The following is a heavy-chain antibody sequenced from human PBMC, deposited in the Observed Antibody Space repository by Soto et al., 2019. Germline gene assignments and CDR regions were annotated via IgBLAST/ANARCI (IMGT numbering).Heavy chain of an antibody. CDR2: IYYSGST. CDR1: GGSISSYY. J-gene: IGHJ6*03. V-gene: IGHV4-59*08. CDR3: ARHRAFCSGKSCALGYYYYVDV. Sequence: QVQLQESGPGLVKPSETLSLTCTVSGGSISSYYWSWIRQPPGKGLEWIGYIYYSGSTTYNPSLKSRVTISADTSKNQLSLNLSPVTAADTALYYCARHRAFCSGKSCALGYYYYVDVWGIGTTVTVSS. D-gene: IGHD2-2*01.